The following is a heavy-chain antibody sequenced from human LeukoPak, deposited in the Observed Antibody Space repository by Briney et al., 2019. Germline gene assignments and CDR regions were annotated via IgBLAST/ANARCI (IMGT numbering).Heavy chain of an antibody. V-gene: IGHV4-61*02. J-gene: IGHJ4*02. CDR1: GGSISSGSYY. CDR3: ARAGEMQIVDY. Sequence: PSETLSLTCTVSGGSISSGSYYWSWIRQPAGKGLEWIGRIYTSGSTNYNPSLKSRVPISVDTSKNQFSLKLSSVTAADTAVYYCARAGEMQIVDYWGQGTLVTVSS. CDR2: IYTSGST. D-gene: IGHD3-16*01.